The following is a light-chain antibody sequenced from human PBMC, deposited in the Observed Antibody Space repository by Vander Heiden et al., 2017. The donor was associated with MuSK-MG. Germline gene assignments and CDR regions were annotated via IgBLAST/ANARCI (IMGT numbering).Light chain of an antibody. CDR2: DAS. J-gene: IGKJ2*01. CDR3: QQHSNWPMYT. V-gene: IGKV3-11*01. Sequence: EIVLTQSPATLSLSPGERATLSCRASQSVSSYLAWYQQKPGQAPRLLIYDASNRDTGIPARFSGSGYGKDFTLTISSREQEDFAVYYCQQHSNWPMYTFGQGTKLEIK. CDR1: QSVSSY.